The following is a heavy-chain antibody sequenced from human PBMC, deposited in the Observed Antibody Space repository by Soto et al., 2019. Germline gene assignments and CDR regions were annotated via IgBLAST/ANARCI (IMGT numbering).Heavy chain of an antibody. D-gene: IGHD5-18*01. CDR2: IYYSGNT. Sequence: PSETLSLTCTVSGDSVTSGNYYWSWIRQPPGKGLEWIGYIYYSGNTNYSPSLKSRVTMSLDRSNNQFSLNLSSVTAADTAVYYCARITLDTSRIYWLDPWGQGIMVTVYS. CDR3: ARITLDTSRIYWLDP. V-gene: IGHV4-61*01. J-gene: IGHJ5*01. CDR1: GDSVTSGNYY.